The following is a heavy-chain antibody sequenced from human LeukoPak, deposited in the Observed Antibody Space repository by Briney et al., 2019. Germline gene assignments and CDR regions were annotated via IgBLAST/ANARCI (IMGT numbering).Heavy chain of an antibody. CDR2: IYHSGRT. Sequence: SETLSLTCTVSGYSISSGYYRGWIRQPPGKGLEWIGSIYHSGRTFYNPSPKSRVTISVDKSKNQFSLKLSSVTAADTAVYFCARAYSSSWYFNWFDPWGQGTLVTVSS. V-gene: IGHV4-38-2*02. CDR3: ARAYSSSWYFNWFDP. D-gene: IGHD6-13*01. CDR1: GYSISSGYY. J-gene: IGHJ5*02.